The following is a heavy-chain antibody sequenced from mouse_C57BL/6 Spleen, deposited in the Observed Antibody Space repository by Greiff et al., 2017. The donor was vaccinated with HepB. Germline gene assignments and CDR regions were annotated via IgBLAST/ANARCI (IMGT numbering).Heavy chain of an antibody. J-gene: IGHJ4*01. CDR1: GYTFTSYW. Sequence: QVQLQQAGAELVMPGASVKLSCKASGYTFTSYWMHWVKQRPGQGLEWIGEIDPSDSYTNYNQKFKGKSTLTVYKSSSTAYMQLSSLTSEDSAVYYCARSNWDKAMDYWGQGTSVTVSS. D-gene: IGHD4-1*01. V-gene: IGHV1-69*01. CDR2: IDPSDSYT. CDR3: ARSNWDKAMDY.